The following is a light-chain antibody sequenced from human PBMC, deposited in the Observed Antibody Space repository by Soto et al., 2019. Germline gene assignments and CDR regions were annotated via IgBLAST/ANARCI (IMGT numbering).Light chain of an antibody. J-gene: IGLJ1*01. CDR2: EVS. CDR1: SSDVGTYNY. V-gene: IGLV2-14*01. Sequence: QSVLTQPASVSGSPGQSITISCTGTSSDVGTYNYVSWNQHHPGKAPKLIIYEVSNRPSGVSNRFSGSKSGSTASLTISGLQAEDEADYHCTSYTRDTALVFGTGTKVTVL. CDR3: TSYTRDTALV.